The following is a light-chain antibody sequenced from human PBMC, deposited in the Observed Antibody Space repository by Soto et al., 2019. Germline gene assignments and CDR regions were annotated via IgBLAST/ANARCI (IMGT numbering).Light chain of an antibody. CDR3: QQFATSPFT. Sequence: EIVLTQSPVTLSLSPGERATLSCRASQSVASSFLAWYQQKPGQAPRLLIYGASSRATGIPDRFSGSGSGTDFTLTITRLEPEDFAVYYCQQFATSPFTFGPGTTVDVK. CDR2: GAS. CDR1: QSVASSF. J-gene: IGKJ3*01. V-gene: IGKV3-20*01.